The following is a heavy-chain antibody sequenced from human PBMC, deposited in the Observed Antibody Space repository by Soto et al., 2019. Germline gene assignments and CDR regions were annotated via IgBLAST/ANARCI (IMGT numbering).Heavy chain of an antibody. Sequence: GGSLRLSCAASGFTFSSYWVHGVRQAPGKGLMWVSRINSDGSSTNYGDSVKGRFTISRDNAKNTLYLQMNSLRAEDTAVYYCAKLWSSGWYKDYYYYYGMDVWGQGT. CDR2: INSDGSST. D-gene: IGHD6-19*01. CDR1: GFTFSSYW. V-gene: IGHV3-74*01. CDR3: AKLWSSGWYKDYYYYYGMDV. J-gene: IGHJ6*02.